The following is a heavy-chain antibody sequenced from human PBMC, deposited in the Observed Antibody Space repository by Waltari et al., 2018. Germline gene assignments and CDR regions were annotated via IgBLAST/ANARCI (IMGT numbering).Heavy chain of an antibody. V-gene: IGHV4-4*07. Sequence: QVQLQESGPGLVKPSETLSLTCTVSGGSISSYYWSWIRQPAGKGLEWIGRIYTSGSTNYNPSLKSRVTMSVDTSKNQFSLKLSSVTAADTAVYYCARGGYYGSGSYTYFDYWGQGTLVTVSS. CDR2: IYTSGST. D-gene: IGHD3-10*01. CDR3: ARGGYYGSGSYTYFDY. J-gene: IGHJ4*02. CDR1: GGSISSYY.